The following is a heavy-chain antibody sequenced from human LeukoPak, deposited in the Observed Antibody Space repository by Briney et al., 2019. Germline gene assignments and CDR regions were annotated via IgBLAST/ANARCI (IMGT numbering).Heavy chain of an antibody. CDR1: GFSFSSYW. CDR3: ARGGGLDV. V-gene: IGHV3-7*03. J-gene: IGHJ6*02. D-gene: IGHD3-16*01. Sequence: GGSLRLSCAASGFSFSSYWMSWVRQAPGKGLEWVANIKQDGSDKYYLTSVRGRFTISRDNAKNSLYLQMSNLRAEDTAVYFCARGGGLDVWGQGATVTVSS. CDR2: IKQDGSDK.